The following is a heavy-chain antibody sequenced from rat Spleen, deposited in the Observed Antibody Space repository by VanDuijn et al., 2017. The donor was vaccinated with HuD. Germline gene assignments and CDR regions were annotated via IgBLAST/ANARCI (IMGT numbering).Heavy chain of an antibody. J-gene: IGHJ4*01. CDR1: GFTFSTYA. CDR2: IISAASIT. V-gene: IGHV5-17*01. CDR3: ARQCYVYYGLLLRNVMDA. Sequence: EVQLVESGGGLVQPGRSLKLSCAASGFTFSTYAMSWIRQAPKKGLEWVASIISAASITYYRDSVKGRFTISRDNAKSTLYLQMDSLRSEDTATYYCARQCYVYYGLLLRNVMDAWGQGASVTVSS. D-gene: IGHD1-6*01.